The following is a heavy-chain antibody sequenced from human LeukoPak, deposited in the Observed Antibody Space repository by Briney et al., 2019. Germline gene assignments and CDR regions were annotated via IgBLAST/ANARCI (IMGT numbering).Heavy chain of an antibody. Sequence: GGSLRLSCAASGFTFSNHWMHWVRQTPVKGLEWVALIRSDGSTTYADSVKGRSIISRDSAKNTLYLEISTLRADDTAVYYCARVAKTYYYFYMDVWGKGATVTVSS. V-gene: IGHV3-74*01. CDR3: ARVAKTYYYFYMDV. CDR2: IRSDGST. J-gene: IGHJ6*03. CDR1: GFTFSNHW.